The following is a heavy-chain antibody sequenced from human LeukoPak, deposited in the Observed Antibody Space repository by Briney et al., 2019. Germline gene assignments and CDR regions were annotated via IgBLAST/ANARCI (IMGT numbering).Heavy chain of an antibody. D-gene: IGHD1-1*01. CDR1: GFTFSNYY. J-gene: IGHJ4*02. CDR3: ARDADWKPVDY. V-gene: IGHV3-7*03. Sequence: AGSLRLSCAASGFTFSNYYMTCVRQPPRKGLEGVANIKGHGSDKNYVHSVKGRFTISRDNAENSLHLQMKSLRVDDTAVYYCARDADWKPVDYWGQGTLVTVSS. CDR2: IKGHGSDK.